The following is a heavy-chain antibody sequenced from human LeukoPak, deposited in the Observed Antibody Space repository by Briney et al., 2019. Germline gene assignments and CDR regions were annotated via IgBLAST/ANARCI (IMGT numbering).Heavy chain of an antibody. D-gene: IGHD6-19*01. V-gene: IGHV4-59*08. CDR3: ARQNSCRYPFDL. CDR2: IYYSGST. J-gene: IGHJ2*01. Sequence: SETLSLTCIVSGGSISSYYWSWIRQPPGKGLEWIGYIYYSGSTNYNPSLKSRVTISVDTSKNQFSLKPSSVTAADTAVYYCARQNSCRYPFDLWGRGTLVTVSS. CDR1: GGSISSYY.